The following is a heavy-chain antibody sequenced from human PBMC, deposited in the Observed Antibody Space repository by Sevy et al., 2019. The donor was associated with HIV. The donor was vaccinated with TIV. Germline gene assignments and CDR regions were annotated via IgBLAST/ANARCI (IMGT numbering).Heavy chain of an antibody. CDR2: IHYSGGT. V-gene: IGHV4-30-4*01. D-gene: IGHD5-12*01. CDR1: GGSFTSSDSY. Sequence: SETLSLTCTVSGGSFTSSDSYWSWLRQPPGEGPEWIGYIHYSGGTYYNPFLKSRVAMSVDTSEKQFSLKLSFLTAADTAVYYCASKRGYNDGPFDYWGQGTLVTVSS. CDR3: ASKRGYNDGPFDY. J-gene: IGHJ4*02.